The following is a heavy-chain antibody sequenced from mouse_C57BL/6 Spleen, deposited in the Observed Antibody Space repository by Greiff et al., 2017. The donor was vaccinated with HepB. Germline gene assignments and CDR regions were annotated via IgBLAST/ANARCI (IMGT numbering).Heavy chain of an antibody. J-gene: IGHJ4*01. CDR2: IDPSDSET. CDR1: GYTFTSYW. D-gene: IGHD2-4*01. V-gene: IGHV1-52*01. CDR3: ARYYDYESYAMDY. Sequence: QVQLQQPGAELVRPGSSVKLSCQASGYTFTSYWMHWVKQRPIQGLEWIGNIDPSDSETHYNQKFKDKATLTVDKSSSTAYMQLSRLTSEDSAVYYCARYYDYESYAMDYWGQGTSVTVSS.